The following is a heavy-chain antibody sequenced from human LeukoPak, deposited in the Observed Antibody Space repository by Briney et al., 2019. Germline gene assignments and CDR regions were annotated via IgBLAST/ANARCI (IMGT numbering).Heavy chain of an antibody. J-gene: IGHJ4*02. CDR1: GYSFSGYY. D-gene: IGHD3-10*01. CDR2: INPNNVGT. CDR3: ARDRSLLNMVWFDY. Sequence: ASVKVSCKASGYSFSGYYMHWVRQAPGQGLEWMGWINPNNVGTHYAQKFQGRVTMTRDTSISTAYMEVSSLRSDDTAVYYCARDRSLLNMVWFDYWGQGTLVTVSS. V-gene: IGHV1-2*02.